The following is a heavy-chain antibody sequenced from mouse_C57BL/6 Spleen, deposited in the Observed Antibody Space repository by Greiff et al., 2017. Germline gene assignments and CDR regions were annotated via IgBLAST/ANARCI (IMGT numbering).Heavy chain of an antibody. CDR1: GYAFSSAW. J-gene: IGHJ2*01. D-gene: IGHD1-1*01. CDR3: APTVVAPYYFDY. Sequence: QVQLQQSGPELVKPGASVKISCKASGYAFSSAWMNWVKQRPGQGLEWIGRIYPGDGDTNYNGKFKGKATLTADKSSSTAYMQLSSLTSEDSAVDFCAPTVVAPYYFDYWGQGTTLTVSS. V-gene: IGHV1-82*01. CDR2: IYPGDGDT.